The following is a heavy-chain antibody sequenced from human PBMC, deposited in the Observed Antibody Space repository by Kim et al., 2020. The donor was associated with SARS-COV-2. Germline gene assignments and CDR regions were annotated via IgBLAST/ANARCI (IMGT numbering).Heavy chain of an antibody. J-gene: IGHJ1*01. CDR3: ASRPVYYYDGYAEYFQH. D-gene: IGHD3-22*01. CDR1: GGSISSSSYY. CDR2: IYYSGST. Sequence: SETLSLTCTVSGGSISSSSYYWGWIRQPPGKGLEWIGSIYYSGSTYYNPSLKSRVTISVDTSKNQFSLKLSSVTAADTAVYYCASRPVYYYDGYAEYFQHWGQGTLVTVSS. V-gene: IGHV4-39*01.